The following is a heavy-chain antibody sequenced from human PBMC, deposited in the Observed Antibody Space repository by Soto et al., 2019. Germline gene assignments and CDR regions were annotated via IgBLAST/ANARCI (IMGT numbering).Heavy chain of an antibody. D-gene: IGHD2-8*01. CDR1: GFTFDNYA. CDR2: ISGSGGST. V-gene: IGHV3-23*01. CDR3: AKGCCTNGVCYTDY. Sequence: GGSLRLSCAASGFTFDNYAMSWVRQAPGKGLEWVSTISGSGGSTHYADFVKGRFTISRDNSKSTLFLQMNSLRAEDTAIYYCAKGCCTNGVCYTDYWGPGTLVTVSS. J-gene: IGHJ4*02.